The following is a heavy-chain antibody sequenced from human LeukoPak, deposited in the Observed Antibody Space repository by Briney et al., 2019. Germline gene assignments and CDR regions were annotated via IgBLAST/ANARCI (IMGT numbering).Heavy chain of an antibody. CDR3: AREVVVAATLNYYGMDV. J-gene: IGHJ6*02. CDR2: ISAYNGNT. D-gene: IGHD2-15*01. Sequence: ASVKVSCKASGYTFTSYGISWVRQAPGQGLEWMGWISAYNGNTNYAQKLQGRVTMTTDTSTSTAYMELRSLRSDDTAVYYCAREVVVAATLNYYGMDVWGQGTTVTVSS. V-gene: IGHV1-18*01. CDR1: GYTFTSYG.